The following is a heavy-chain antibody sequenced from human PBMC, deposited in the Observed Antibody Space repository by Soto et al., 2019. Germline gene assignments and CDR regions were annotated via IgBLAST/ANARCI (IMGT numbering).Heavy chain of an antibody. CDR2: IYYSGST. CDR3: ASGDSSSSGYFGIYYFDY. Sequence: SETLSLTCTVSGGSISSSSYYWGWIRQPPGKGLEWIGSIYYSGSTYYNPSLKSRVTISVDTSKNQFSLKLSSVTAADTAVYYCASGDSSSSGYFGIYYFDYWGQGTLVTVSS. CDR1: GGSISSSSYY. V-gene: IGHV4-39*01. J-gene: IGHJ4*02. D-gene: IGHD6-6*01.